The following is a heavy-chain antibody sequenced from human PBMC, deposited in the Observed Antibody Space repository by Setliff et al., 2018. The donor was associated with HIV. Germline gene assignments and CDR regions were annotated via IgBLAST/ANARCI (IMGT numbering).Heavy chain of an antibody. V-gene: IGHV3-7*03. CDR1: GFTFSNVW. D-gene: IGHD3-9*01. CDR2: IKTHGETI. J-gene: IGHJ3*01. Sequence: GGSLRLSCVTSGFTFSNVWMSWVRQAPGKGLEWAATIKTHGETIYNVDSVKGRFTISRDNAKNSLFLQMTSLRADDTAVYYCARDGPTGWDAFDVWGQGTMVTVS. CDR3: ARDGPTGWDAFDV.